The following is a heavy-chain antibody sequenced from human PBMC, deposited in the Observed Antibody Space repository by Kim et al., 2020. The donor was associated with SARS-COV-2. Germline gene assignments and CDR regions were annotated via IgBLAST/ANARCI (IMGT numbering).Heavy chain of an antibody. Sequence: ASVKVSCKASGYTFTSYGISWVRQAPGQGLEWMGWISAYNGNTNYAQKLQGRVTMTTDTSTSTAYMELRSLRSDDTAVYYCARAADWYCSGGSWCGMDVWGQGTTVTVSS. CDR1: GYTFTSYG. CDR3: ARAADWYCSGGSWCGMDV. D-gene: IGHD2-15*01. CDR2: ISAYNGNT. V-gene: IGHV1-18*01. J-gene: IGHJ6*02.